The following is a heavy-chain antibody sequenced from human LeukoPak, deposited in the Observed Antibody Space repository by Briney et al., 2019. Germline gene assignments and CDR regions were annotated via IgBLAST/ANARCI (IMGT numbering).Heavy chain of an antibody. Sequence: PSETLSLTCSVSGVSISSSRYYWGWIRQPPGKGLEWFGSISYTGRTHYNPSLKSRVTISVDMSKNRFSLKLISVTATDTAVYYCARLSGPLGFCSGGSCYSDWYFDLWGRGTLVTVSS. V-gene: IGHV4-39*01. D-gene: IGHD2-15*01. CDR1: GVSISSSRYY. J-gene: IGHJ2*01. CDR2: ISYTGRT. CDR3: ARLSGPLGFCSGGSCYSDWYFDL.